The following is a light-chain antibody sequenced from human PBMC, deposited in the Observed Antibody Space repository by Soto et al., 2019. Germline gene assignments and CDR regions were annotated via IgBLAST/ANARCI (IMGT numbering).Light chain of an antibody. CDR3: QQYNNWPET. Sequence: MMVAQGGGSLSVSPGERATLSCRASQSVSSNLAWYQQKVGQAPRVLIYDASTRATGIPGRFSGSGSGTEFTLTISSLQPEDFAVYYCQQYNNWPETFGRGTKVDIK. V-gene: IGKV3-15*01. J-gene: IGKJ1*01. CDR1: QSVSSN. CDR2: DAS.